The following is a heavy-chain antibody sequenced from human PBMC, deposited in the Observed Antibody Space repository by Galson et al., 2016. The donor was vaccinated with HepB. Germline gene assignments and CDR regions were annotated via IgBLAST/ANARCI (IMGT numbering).Heavy chain of an antibody. D-gene: IGHD6-13*01. CDR1: GGTFRTYA. V-gene: IGHV1-69*13. CDR3: ASAARSRYYFEY. CDR2: FIPLFGTT. Sequence: SVKVSCKASGGTFRTYAISWVRQAPGQGLEWMGGFIPLFGTTNYAQEFQARVTITADESTNTAYMELHGLRSIDTAVYYCASAARSRYYFEYWGQGTLVTVSS. J-gene: IGHJ4*02.